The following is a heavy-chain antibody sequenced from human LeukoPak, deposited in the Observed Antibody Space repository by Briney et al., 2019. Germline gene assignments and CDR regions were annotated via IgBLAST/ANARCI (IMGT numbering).Heavy chain of an antibody. D-gene: IGHD3-10*01. J-gene: IGHJ4*02. Sequence: VASVKVSCKASGYTFTGYYMHWVRQAPGQGLEWMGWINPNSGGTNYAQKFQGRVTMTRDTSISTAYMELSRLRSDDTAVYYCARDPYASGSYLLDYWGQGTLVTVSS. CDR1: GYTFTGYY. CDR2: INPNSGGT. CDR3: ARDPYASGSYLLDY. V-gene: IGHV1-2*02.